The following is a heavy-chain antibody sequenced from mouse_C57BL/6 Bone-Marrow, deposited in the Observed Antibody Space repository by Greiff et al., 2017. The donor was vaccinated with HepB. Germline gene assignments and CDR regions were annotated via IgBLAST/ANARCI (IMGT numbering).Heavy chain of an antibody. J-gene: IGHJ4*01. CDR3: ARHAHREYAMDD. CDR1: GFTFSDYG. CDR2: ISNLAYSI. Sequence: EVKLVESGGGLVQPGGSLKLSCAASGFTFSDYGMAWVRQAPRKGPAWVAFISNLAYSIYYADTVTGRFTISRENAKNTLYLEMSSLRSEETAMYYCARHAHREYAMDDWGKGTTVTVAS. V-gene: IGHV5-15*01. D-gene: IGHD2-14*01.